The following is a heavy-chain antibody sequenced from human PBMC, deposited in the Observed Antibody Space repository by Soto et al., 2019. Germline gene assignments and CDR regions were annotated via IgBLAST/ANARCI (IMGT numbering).Heavy chain of an antibody. D-gene: IGHD3-3*01. CDR1: GFTFSSYG. CDR2: ISYDGSNK. J-gene: IGHJ4*02. CDR3: AKMYPTYYDFWSGSLSLSQFDY. Sequence: PGGSLRLSCAASGFTFSSYGMHWVRQAPGKGLEWVAVISYDGSNKYYADSVKGRFTISRDNSKNTLYLQMNSLRAEDTAVYYCAKMYPTYYDFWSGSLSLSQFDYWGQGTLVTVSS. V-gene: IGHV3-30*18.